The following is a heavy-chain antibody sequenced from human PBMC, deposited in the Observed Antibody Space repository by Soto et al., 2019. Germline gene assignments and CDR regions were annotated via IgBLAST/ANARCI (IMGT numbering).Heavy chain of an antibody. Sequence: QVQLQESGPGLVKPSETLSLTCTVSGGSINAFFWSWVRQPPGKGLESIGYIFYSGSTNYNPSLKSRVTISLDTSKAQFSLNLTSVTAADTAVYYWAPQTGLFYY. CDR1: GGSINAFF. J-gene: IGHJ6*01. CDR3: APQTGLFYY. CDR2: IFYSGST. V-gene: IGHV4-59*01.